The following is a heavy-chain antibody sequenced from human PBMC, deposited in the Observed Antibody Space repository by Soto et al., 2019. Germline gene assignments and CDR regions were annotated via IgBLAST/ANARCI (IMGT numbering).Heavy chain of an antibody. CDR3: ARVTGMDV. CDR1: GGSFSGYY. CDR2: INHSGST. D-gene: IGHD2-21*02. V-gene: IGHV4-34*01. J-gene: IGHJ6*02. Sequence: SETLSLTCAVYGGSFSGYYWSWIRQPPGRGLEWIGEINHSGSTNYNPSLKRRVTISVDTSKKQFSLNLSSVTAADTAVYYCARVTGMDVWGQGTTVTVSS.